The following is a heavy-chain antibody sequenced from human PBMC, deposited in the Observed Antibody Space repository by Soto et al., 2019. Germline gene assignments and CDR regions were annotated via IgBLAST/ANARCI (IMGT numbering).Heavy chain of an antibody. CDR1: GGSITNYY. CDR2: VYYTGAT. D-gene: IGHD6-13*01. J-gene: IGHJ4*02. V-gene: IGHV4-59*01. Sequence: ASETLSLTCSVSGGSITNYYWGWIRQPPGKGLEWIGYVYYTGATHFNPSLKSRVSMSVDTSKNQFSLKLTSVTSADTAIYYCTRAAAADYWGQGTLVTAPQ. CDR3: TRAAAADY.